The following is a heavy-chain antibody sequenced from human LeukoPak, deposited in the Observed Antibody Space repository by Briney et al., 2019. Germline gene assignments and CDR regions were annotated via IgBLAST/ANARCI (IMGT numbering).Heavy chain of an antibody. V-gene: IGHV3-23*01. Sequence: GGSLRLSCAASGFTFSNYAIIWVRQAPGKGLEWVSAISGSGGSTYYADSVKGRFTISRDNSKNTLYLQMNSLRAEDTAVYYCAKLMVRGVISDNWFDPWGQGTLVTVSS. J-gene: IGHJ5*02. D-gene: IGHD3-10*01. CDR1: GFTFSNYA. CDR2: ISGSGGST. CDR3: AKLMVRGVISDNWFDP.